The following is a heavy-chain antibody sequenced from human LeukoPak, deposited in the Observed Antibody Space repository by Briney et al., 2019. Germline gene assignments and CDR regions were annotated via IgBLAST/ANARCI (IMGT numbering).Heavy chain of an antibody. CDR3: AKSNRYGLVHI. CDR1: GGSIRSSSYY. J-gene: IGHJ3*02. D-gene: IGHD3-16*02. Sequence: SETLSLTCTVSGGSIRSSSYYWGWIRQPPGKGLEWIGSGYSSGRTYDNPSLTSRVTVAEDTCRNRFSQKLNSVTAADTPVSYCAKSNRYGLVHIWGPGTMVTVSS. CDR2: GYSSGRT. V-gene: IGHV4-39*07.